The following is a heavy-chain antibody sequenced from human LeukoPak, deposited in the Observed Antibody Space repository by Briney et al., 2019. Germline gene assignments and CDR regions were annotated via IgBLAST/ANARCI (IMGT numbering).Heavy chain of an antibody. CDR1: GYTFTSYG. CDR2: ISAYNGNT. CDR3: ARRPASSLNYYYYYYMDV. D-gene: IGHD2-2*01. J-gene: IGHJ6*03. Sequence: ASVKVSCKASGYTFTSYGISWVRQAPGQGLEWMGWISAYNGNTNYAQKLQGRVTMTTDTSTSTAYMELRSLRSDDTAVYYCARRPASSLNYYYYYYMDVWGKGTTVTVSS. V-gene: IGHV1-18*01.